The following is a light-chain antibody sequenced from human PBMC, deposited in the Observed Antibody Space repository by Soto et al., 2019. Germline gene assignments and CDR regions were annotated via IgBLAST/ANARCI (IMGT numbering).Light chain of an antibody. J-gene: IGLJ7*01. Sequence: QSVLTQPASVSGSPGQSITISCTGTSSDVGGYSYVSWYQQHPGKAPKLMIYDVSNRPSGVSNRFSGSKSGNTASLTISGLQAEDEADYYCSSYTSSSTLVFGTGTQLTVL. CDR2: DVS. CDR1: SSDVGGYSY. CDR3: SSYTSSSTLV. V-gene: IGLV2-14*01.